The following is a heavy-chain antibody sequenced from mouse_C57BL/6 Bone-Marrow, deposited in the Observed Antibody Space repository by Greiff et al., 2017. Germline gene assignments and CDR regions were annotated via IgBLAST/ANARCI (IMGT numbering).Heavy chain of an antibody. CDR1: GYSITSGYY. D-gene: IGHD2-4*01. CDR2: ISYDGSN. J-gene: IGHJ2*01. Sequence: DVKLQESGPGLVKPSQSLSLTCSVTGYSITSGYYWNWIRQFPGNKLEWMGYISYDGSNNYNPSLKNRISITRDTSKNQFFLKLNSVTTEDTATYYCAREDDYDDYFDHWGQGTTLTVSS. V-gene: IGHV3-6*01. CDR3: AREDDYDDYFDH.